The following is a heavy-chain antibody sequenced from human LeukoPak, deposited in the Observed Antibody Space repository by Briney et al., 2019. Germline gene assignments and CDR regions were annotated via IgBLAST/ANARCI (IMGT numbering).Heavy chain of an antibody. CDR3: AKERQTGDYFTSDY. V-gene: IGHV3-23*01. CDR2: INGRGIT. D-gene: IGHD4-17*01. J-gene: IGHJ4*02. CDR1: GFTFSSYT. Sequence: GGYLRLSCTASGFTFSSYTMSWVRQAPGEGLEWLSAINGRGITYYAGSVKGRFTISRDNSENTLYLQMNSLTVDDTAVYFCAKERQTGDYFTSDYWGQGTLVTVSS.